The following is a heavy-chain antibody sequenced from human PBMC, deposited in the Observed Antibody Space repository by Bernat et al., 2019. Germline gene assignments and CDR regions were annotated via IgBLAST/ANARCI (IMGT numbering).Heavy chain of an antibody. CDR2: IYYSGST. Sequence: QVQLQESGPGLVKPSETLSLTCTVSGGSISSYYWSWIRQPPGKGLEWIGYIYYSGSTNYNPSLKSRVTISVDTSKNQFSLKLSSVTAADTAVYYCARFTVTSKPYYYYHYMDVWGKGTTVTVSS. CDR3: ARFTVTSKPYYYYHYMDV. D-gene: IGHD4-11*01. J-gene: IGHJ6*03. CDR1: GGSISSYY. V-gene: IGHV4-59*01.